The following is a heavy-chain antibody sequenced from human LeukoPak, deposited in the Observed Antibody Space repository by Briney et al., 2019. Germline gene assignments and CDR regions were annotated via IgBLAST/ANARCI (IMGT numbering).Heavy chain of an antibody. CDR1: GGSFSGYY. Sequence: SETLSLTCAVYGGSFSGYYWSWIRQPPGKGLEWIGEINHSGSTNYRPSLKSRVTISVDTPNNQFSLKLSSVTAADTAVYYCARRDYCTSTTCYESYNWFDPWGLGTLVTVSS. J-gene: IGHJ5*02. CDR3: ARRDYCTSTTCYESYNWFDP. V-gene: IGHV4-34*01. CDR2: INHSGST. D-gene: IGHD2-2*01.